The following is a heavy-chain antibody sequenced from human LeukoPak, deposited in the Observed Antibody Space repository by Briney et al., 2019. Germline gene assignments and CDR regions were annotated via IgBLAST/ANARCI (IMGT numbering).Heavy chain of an antibody. CDR1: GGSISSSSYY. Sequence: SETLSLTCTVSGGSISSSSYYWGWIRQPPGKGLEWIGSIYYSGSTYYNPSLKSRVTISVDTSKNQFSLKLSSVTAADTAVYYCARVGVVVVSYYYYMDVWGKGTTVTVSS. CDR3: ARVGVVVVSYYYYMDV. J-gene: IGHJ6*03. V-gene: IGHV4-39*07. CDR2: IYYSGST. D-gene: IGHD3-22*01.